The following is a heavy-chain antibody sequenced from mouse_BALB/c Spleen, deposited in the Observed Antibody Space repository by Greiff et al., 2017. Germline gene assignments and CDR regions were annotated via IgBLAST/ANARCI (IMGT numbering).Heavy chain of an antibody. D-gene: IGHD2-3*01. Sequence: EVQLQQSGPSLVQPSQTLSLTCSVTGDSLTSGYWNWIRQFPGNKLEYMGYISNSGSTYYNPSVKSRISITQDTSKNQYYLQLNSVTTEDTATYYGERRGNDEAWFAYWGQGTLVTVSA. CDR1: GDSLTSGY. CDR2: ISNSGST. J-gene: IGHJ3*01. CDR3: ERRGNDEAWFAY. V-gene: IGHV3-8*02.